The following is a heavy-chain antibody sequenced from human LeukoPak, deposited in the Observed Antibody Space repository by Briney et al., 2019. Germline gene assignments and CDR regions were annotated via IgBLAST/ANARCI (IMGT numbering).Heavy chain of an antibody. J-gene: IGHJ4*02. CDR2: IYTSGSA. V-gene: IGHV4-4*07. CDR1: GGSISSYY. D-gene: IGHD2-8*01. CDR3: ARGVYLGNGYYFDY. Sequence: TSETLSLTCTVSGGSISSYYWNWIRQPAGKGLEWIGRIYTSGSANYNSSLKSRVTMSVDTSKNQFSVKLNSVIAADTAMYYCARGVYLGNGYYFDYWGQGTLVTVSS.